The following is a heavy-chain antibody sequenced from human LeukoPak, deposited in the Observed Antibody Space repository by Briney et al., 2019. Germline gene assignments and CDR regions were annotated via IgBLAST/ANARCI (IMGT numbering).Heavy chain of an antibody. V-gene: IGHV5-51*01. D-gene: IGHD6-19*01. J-gene: IGHJ4*02. Sequence: GESLKISCKGPGYSFTSYWIGWVRQMPGKGLEWMGIIYPGDSDTRYSPSFQGQVTISADKSITTAYLQWRSLKASDSAIYYCARHSTSGSDYWGQGTLLTVSS. CDR2: IYPGDSDT. CDR1: GYSFTSYW. CDR3: ARHSTSGSDY.